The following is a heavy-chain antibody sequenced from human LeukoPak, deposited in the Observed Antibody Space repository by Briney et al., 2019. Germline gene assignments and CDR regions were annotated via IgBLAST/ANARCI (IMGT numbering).Heavy chain of an antibody. CDR3: TRDLGYCSSTTCYHWFDP. D-gene: IGHD2-2*01. CDR1: GFTFGDYA. J-gene: IGHJ5*02. Sequence: PGGTLRLSCTASGFTFGDYAMSWIRQAPGKGLEWVGFIRSKAYGGTTEYAASVKGRFTISRDDSKSIAYLQMNSLKTEDTAVYYCTRDLGYCSSTTCYHWFDPWGQGTLVTVSS. CDR2: IRSKAYGGTT. V-gene: IGHV3-49*03.